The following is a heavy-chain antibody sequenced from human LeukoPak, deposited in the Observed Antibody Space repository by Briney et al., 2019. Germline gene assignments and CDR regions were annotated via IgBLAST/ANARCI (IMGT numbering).Heavy chain of an antibody. CDR2: INPNSGGT. Sequence: GASVKVSCEASGYTFTGYYMHWVRQAPGQGLEWMGRINPNSGGTNYAQKFQGRVTMTRDTSISTAYMELSRLRSDDTAVYDCARGITMIVVAPFDYWGQGTLVTVSS. D-gene: IGHD3-22*01. J-gene: IGHJ4*02. CDR3: ARGITMIVVAPFDY. V-gene: IGHV1-2*06. CDR1: GYTFTGYY.